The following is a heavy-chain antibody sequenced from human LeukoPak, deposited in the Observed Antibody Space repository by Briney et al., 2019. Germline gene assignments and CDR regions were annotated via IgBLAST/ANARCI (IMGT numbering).Heavy chain of an antibody. Sequence: GASVKVSCKASGYTFTGYYMHWVRQAPGQGLEWMGWINPNSGGTNYAQKFQGRVTMTRDTSISTAYMELSRLRSDDTAVYYCARASNRIAVAGRGAAVYWGQGTLVTVSS. CDR1: GYTFTGYY. CDR3: ARASNRIAVAGRGAAVY. V-gene: IGHV1-2*02. CDR2: INPNSGGT. D-gene: IGHD6-19*01. J-gene: IGHJ4*02.